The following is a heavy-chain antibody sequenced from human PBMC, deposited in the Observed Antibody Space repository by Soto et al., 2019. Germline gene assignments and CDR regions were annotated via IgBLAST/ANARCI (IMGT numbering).Heavy chain of an antibody. CDR3: ARGVAGATTFDY. CDR2: MNPNSGNT. J-gene: IGHJ4*02. Sequence: QVQLVQSGAEVKKPGSSVKVSCKASGGTFSSYAISWVRQAPGQGLEWMGWMNPNSGNTGYAQKFQGRVTMTRNTSISTAYMELSSLRSEDTAVYYCARGVAGATTFDYWGQGTLVTVSS. V-gene: IGHV1-8*02. D-gene: IGHD1-26*01. CDR1: GGTFSSYA.